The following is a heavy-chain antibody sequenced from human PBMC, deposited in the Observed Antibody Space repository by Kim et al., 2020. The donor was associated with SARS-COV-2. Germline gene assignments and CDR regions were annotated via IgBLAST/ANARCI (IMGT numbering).Heavy chain of an antibody. CDR3: ARGGYTSSWYYFDS. Sequence: SETLSLTCSVSGGSISSHYWNWIRQPPGKGLEWIGFVYSSANTKYNPSLKSRVTISVDASKNQVSLKLSSVPAADTAVYYCARGGYTSSWYYFDSWGQGTLVTVSS. J-gene: IGHJ4*02. D-gene: IGHD6-13*01. V-gene: IGHV4-59*11. CDR2: VYSSANT. CDR1: GGSISSHY.